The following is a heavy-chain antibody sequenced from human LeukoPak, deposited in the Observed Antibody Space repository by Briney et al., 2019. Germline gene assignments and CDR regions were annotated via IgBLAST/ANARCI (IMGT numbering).Heavy chain of an antibody. CDR2: VIPIFGTA. CDR3: AIREYDILTGYYETPIDY. J-gene: IGHJ4*02. V-gene: IGHV1-69*05. Sequence: SVKVSCKASGGTFSSYAISWVRQAPGQGLEWMGRVIPIFGTANYAQKFQGRVTITTDESTSTTYMELSSLRSEDTAVYYCAIREYDILTGYYETPIDYWGQGTLVTVSS. D-gene: IGHD3-9*01. CDR1: GGTFSSYA.